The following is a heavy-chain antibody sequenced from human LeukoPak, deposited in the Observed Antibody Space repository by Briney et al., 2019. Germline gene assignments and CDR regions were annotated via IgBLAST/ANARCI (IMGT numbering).Heavy chain of an antibody. CDR2: MNPNSGNT. CDR3: ARNIRRGCSGGSCWWFDP. CDR1: GYTFTSYD. D-gene: IGHD2-15*01. V-gene: IGHV1-8*01. Sequence: ASVKVSCKASGYTFTSYDINWVRQATGQGLEWMGWMNPNSGNTGYAQKFQGRVTMTRNTSISTAYMKLSSLRSEDTAVYYCARNIRRGCSGGSCWWFDPWGQGTLVTVSS. J-gene: IGHJ5*02.